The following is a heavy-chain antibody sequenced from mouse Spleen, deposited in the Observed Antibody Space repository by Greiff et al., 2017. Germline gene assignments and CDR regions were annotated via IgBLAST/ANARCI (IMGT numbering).Heavy chain of an antibody. CDR2: INSNGGST. CDR1: GFTFSSYG. Sequence: EVHLVESGGGLVQPGGSLKLSCAASGFTFSSYGMSWVRQTPDKRLELVATINSNGGSTYYPDSVKGRFTISRDNAKNTLYLQMSSLKSEDTAMYYCARDLYYGYDGPWFAYWGQGTLVTVSA. V-gene: IGHV5-6-3*01. D-gene: IGHD2-2*01. CDR3: ARDLYYGYDGPWFAY. J-gene: IGHJ3*01.